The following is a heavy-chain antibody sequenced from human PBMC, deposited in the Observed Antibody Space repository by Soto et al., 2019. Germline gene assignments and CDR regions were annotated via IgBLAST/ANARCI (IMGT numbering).Heavy chain of an antibody. D-gene: IGHD2-2*01. CDR3: PTDADLVGRFFKP. J-gene: IGHJ1*01. Sequence: PGGSLRLSCAASGFTFSNAWMSWVRQAPGKGLEWVGRIKSKTDGRTTDYAAPVKGRFTISRDDSKNTLYLQMTSLKTEETAVYYCPTDADLVGRFFKPWGQGTLVTASS. CDR2: IKSKTDGRTT. CDR1: GFTFSNAW. V-gene: IGHV3-15*01.